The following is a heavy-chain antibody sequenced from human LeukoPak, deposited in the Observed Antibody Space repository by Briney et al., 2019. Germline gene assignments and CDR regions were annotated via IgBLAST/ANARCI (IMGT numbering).Heavy chain of an antibody. J-gene: IGHJ6*03. CDR3: ARGPQLVDYYYIDV. V-gene: IGHV6-1*01. D-gene: IGHD6-13*01. CDR1: EYSVSSNSAA. CDR2: TYYRSKWYY. Sequence: SQTLSLTCAISEYSVSSNSAAWNWIRQSPSRGLEWLGRTYYRSKWYYDYAVSVKSRITINPDTSKNQFSLQLNSVTPEDTAVYYCARGPQLVDYYYIDVWGKGATVTVSS.